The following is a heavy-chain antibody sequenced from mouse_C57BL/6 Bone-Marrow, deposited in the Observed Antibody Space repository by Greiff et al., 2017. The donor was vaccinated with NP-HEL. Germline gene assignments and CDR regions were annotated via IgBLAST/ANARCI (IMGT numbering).Heavy chain of an antibody. V-gene: IGHV1-47*01. CDR1: GYTFTTYP. Sequence: QVQLKQSGAELVKPGASVKMSCKASGYTFTTYPIEWMKQNHGKSLEWIGNFHPYNDDTKHNEKFKGKATLTVEKSSSTVYLELSRLTSDDSAVYYCARGTSYSNFFDYWGQGTTLTVSS. CDR3: ARGTSYSNFFDY. CDR2: FHPYNDDT. D-gene: IGHD2-5*01. J-gene: IGHJ2*01.